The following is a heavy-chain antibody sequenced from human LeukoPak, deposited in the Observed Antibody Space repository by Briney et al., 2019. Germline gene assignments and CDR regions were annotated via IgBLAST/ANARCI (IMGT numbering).Heavy chain of an antibody. Sequence: SETLSLTCTVSGGSISSSSYYWGWIRQPPGKGLEWIGSIYYSGSTYYNPSLKSRVTISVDTSKNQFSLRLSSVTAADTAVYXXXXXXXXXXGLNYYYYYMDVWGKGTTVTVSS. V-gene: IGHV4-39*07. CDR2: IYYSGST. CDR1: GGSISSSSYY. CDR3: XXXXXXXXGLNYYYYYMDV. J-gene: IGHJ6*03.